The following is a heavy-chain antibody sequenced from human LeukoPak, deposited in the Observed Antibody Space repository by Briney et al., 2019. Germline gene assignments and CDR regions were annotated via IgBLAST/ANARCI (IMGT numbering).Heavy chain of an antibody. CDR2: LYYSGST. V-gene: IGHV4-39*01. Sequence: SETLSLTCTVSGGSISSSRYYWGGIRQPPGKGLEWIGSLYYSGSTHYSPSLKSRVNISVHTSKNQFSLKLGSVTAADTAVYYCARHSSGYYPGAFDIWGQGTMVTVSS. CDR1: GGSISSSRYY. J-gene: IGHJ3*02. CDR3: ARHSSGYYPGAFDI. D-gene: IGHD3-22*01.